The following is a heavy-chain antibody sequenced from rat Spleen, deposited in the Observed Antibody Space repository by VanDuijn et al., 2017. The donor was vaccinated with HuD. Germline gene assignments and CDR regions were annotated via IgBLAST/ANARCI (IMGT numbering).Heavy chain of an antibody. D-gene: IGHD4-3*01. CDR1: GFSLTSYN. Sequence: QVQLKESGPGLVQPSQTLSLTCTVSGFSLTSYNIHWVRQPPGKGLEWVGRMRFNGDPSYSSALNSRLSISRDTSKNQVFLKMNRLQTDDTGTYYCSRYNSGFDYWGQGVMVTVSS. CDR2: MRFNGDP. CDR3: SRYNSGFDY. V-gene: IGHV2-63*01. J-gene: IGHJ2*01.